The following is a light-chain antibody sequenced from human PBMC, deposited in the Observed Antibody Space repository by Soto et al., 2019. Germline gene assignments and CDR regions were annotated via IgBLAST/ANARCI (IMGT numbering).Light chain of an antibody. CDR1: QSVNSY. V-gene: IGKV3-11*01. Sequence: EIVLTQSPATLSLSPGQRATLSCRASQSVNSYLAWYQQKPGQAPRLLIYHASNRATGIPARFSGSGSGTDFTVTISSLEPEDFAVYYCQQRSKWPPTFTFGPGTKVDV. J-gene: IGKJ3*01. CDR3: QQRSKWPPTFT. CDR2: HAS.